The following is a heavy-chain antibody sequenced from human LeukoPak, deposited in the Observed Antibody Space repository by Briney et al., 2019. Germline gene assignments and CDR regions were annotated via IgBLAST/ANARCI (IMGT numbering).Heavy chain of an antibody. J-gene: IGHJ4*02. CDR1: GFTFSSYA. CDR2: ISGSGGST. D-gene: IGHD2-2*01. CDR3: AKENPPKKYQLLTFFDY. V-gene: IGHV3-23*01. Sequence: GGSLRLSCAASGFTFSSYAMSWVRQAPGKGLEWVSAISGSGGSTYYADSVKGRFTISRDNSKNTLYLQMNSLRAEDTAVYYCAKENPPKKYQLLTFFDYWGQGTLVTVSS.